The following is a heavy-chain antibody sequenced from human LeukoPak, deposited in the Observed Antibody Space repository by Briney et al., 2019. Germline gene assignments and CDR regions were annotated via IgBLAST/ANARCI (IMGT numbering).Heavy chain of an antibody. V-gene: IGHV1-69*04. Sequence: SVKVSCKASGGTFSSYAISWVRQAPGQGLEWMGRIIPIFGIANYAQKFQGRVTITADKSTSTAYMELSSLRSEDTAVYYCARVSPDDSSGYYPAVDYWGRGTLVTVSS. CDR2: IIPIFGIA. CDR1: GGTFSSYA. J-gene: IGHJ4*02. D-gene: IGHD3-22*01. CDR3: ARVSPDDSSGYYPAVDY.